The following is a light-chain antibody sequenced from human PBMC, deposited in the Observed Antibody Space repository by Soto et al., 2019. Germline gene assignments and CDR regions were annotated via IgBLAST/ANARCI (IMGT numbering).Light chain of an antibody. CDR3: QQSYRTPIT. V-gene: IGKV1-39*01. Sequence: DIQMTQSPSSLSASVGDRVTITCRASQSISSYLNWYQQKPGKAPKLLIYAASSLQSGVPSRFSGSGSGTDFTLTISSLQPEDFATYYCQQSYRTPITFGGGTKVEI. CDR2: AAS. J-gene: IGKJ4*01. CDR1: QSISSY.